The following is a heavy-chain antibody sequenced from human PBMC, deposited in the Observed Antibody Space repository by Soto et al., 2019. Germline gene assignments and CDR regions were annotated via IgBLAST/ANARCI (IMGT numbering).Heavy chain of an antibody. Sequence: PGGSLSLSCSASGFTFSSYAMHWVRQAPEKELEYVSAISSNGGSTYYADSVKGRFTSSRDNSKNTLYLQMSSLKAEETAVYYCVDDLSESGSGWYVGYYGDGMDVWGHGTTGTVSA. CDR3: VDDLSESGSGWYVGYYGDGMDV. D-gene: IGHD6-19*01. V-gene: IGHV3-64D*08. J-gene: IGHJ6*01. CDR1: GFTFSSYA. CDR2: ISSNGGST.